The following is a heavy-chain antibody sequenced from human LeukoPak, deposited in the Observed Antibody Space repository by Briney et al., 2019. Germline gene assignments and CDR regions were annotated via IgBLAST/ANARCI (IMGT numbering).Heavy chain of an antibody. V-gene: IGHV1-18*01. D-gene: IGHD3-10*01. Sequence: ASVKVSCKASGYTFTSYGISWVRQAPGQGLEWMGWISAYNGNTNYAQKLQGRVTMTTDTSTSTAYMELRSLRSDDTAVYYCARSTMVRGAPYYMDVWGKGTTVTISS. CDR1: GYTFTSYG. CDR2: ISAYNGNT. CDR3: ARSTMVRGAPYYMDV. J-gene: IGHJ6*03.